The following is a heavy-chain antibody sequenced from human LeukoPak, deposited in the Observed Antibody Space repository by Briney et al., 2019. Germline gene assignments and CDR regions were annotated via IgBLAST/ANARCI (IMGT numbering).Heavy chain of an antibody. V-gene: IGHV4-59*01. CDR1: GGPISSYY. Sequence: TSETLSLTCTVSGGPISSYYWSWIRQPPGKGLEWIGYIYYSGSTNYNPSLKSRVTISVDTSKNQFSLKLSSVTAADTAVYYCTRVDVWGKGTTVTVSS. CDR2: IYYSGST. CDR3: TRVDV. J-gene: IGHJ6*04.